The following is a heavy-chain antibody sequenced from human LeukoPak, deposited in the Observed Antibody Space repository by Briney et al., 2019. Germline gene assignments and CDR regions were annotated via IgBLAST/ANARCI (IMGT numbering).Heavy chain of an antibody. Sequence: ASVKVSCKASGYTFTGYHIHWVRQAPGQGLEWMGRINPNSGDTNYAQNFQGRVTMTRDTSINTAYMELSRLRSDDTAVYYCATSIAVARGFDYWGQGTLVTVSS. CDR1: GYTFTGYH. V-gene: IGHV1-2*06. CDR3: ATSIAVARGFDY. J-gene: IGHJ4*02. CDR2: INPNSGDT. D-gene: IGHD6-19*01.